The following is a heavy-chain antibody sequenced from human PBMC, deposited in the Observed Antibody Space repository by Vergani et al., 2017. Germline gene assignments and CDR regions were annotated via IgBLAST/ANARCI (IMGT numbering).Heavy chain of an antibody. J-gene: IGHJ4*02. Sequence: QLQLQESGPGLVKPSETLSLTCTVSGGSISSSSYYWGWIRQPPGKGLEWIGSIYYSGSTYYNPSLKSRVTISVDTSKNQFSLKLSSVTAADTAVYYCARGRRYYDFWSGYYSFDYWGQGTLVTVSS. D-gene: IGHD3-3*01. CDR2: IYYSGST. V-gene: IGHV4-39*07. CDR3: ARGRRYYDFWSGYYSFDY. CDR1: GGSISSSSYY.